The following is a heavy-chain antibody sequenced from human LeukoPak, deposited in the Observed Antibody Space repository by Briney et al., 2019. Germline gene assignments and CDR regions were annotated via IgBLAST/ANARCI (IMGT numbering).Heavy chain of an antibody. V-gene: IGHV6-1*01. CDR1: GDNVSSNSAA. D-gene: IGHD5-24*01. CDR3: ARASWMIQTNKPDGYNSRLYYYYYYYMDV. J-gene: IGHJ6*03. CDR2: TYYRSKWYN. Sequence: SQTLSLTCAISGDNVSSNSAAWNWIRQSPSRGLEWLGRTYYRSKWYNDYAVSVKSRITINPDTSKNQFSLQLNSVTPEDTAVYYCARASWMIQTNKPDGYNSRLYYYYYYYMDVWGKGTTVTVSS.